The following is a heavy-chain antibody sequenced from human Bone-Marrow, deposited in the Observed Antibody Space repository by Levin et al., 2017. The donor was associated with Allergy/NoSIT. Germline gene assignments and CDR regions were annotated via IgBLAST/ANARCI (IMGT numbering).Heavy chain of an antibody. J-gene: IGHJ6*02. CDR1: GFTFSTYA. CDR3: AKVRDRSSARAYGLDV. D-gene: IGHD3-10*01. V-gene: IGHV3-23*02. CDR2: ISGSGSIT. Sequence: GGSLRLSCAASGFTFSTYAMTWVRQAPGKGLEWICSISGSGSITYYGDSVKGRVTISRDNSRDTLYLQMSSLRAEDTAVYFCAKVRDRSSARAYGLDVWGQGTTVTVSS.